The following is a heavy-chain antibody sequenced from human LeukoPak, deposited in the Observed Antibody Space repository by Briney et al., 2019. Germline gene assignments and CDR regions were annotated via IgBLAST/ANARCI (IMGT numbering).Heavy chain of an antibody. Sequence: GESLKISCKGSGYSFTSDWIGWVRQMPGKGLKWMGIIYPGDSDTRYSPSFQGQVTISADKSISTAYLQWSSLKASDTAMYYCARRSDYGDYYMDVWGKGTTVTVSS. D-gene: IGHD4-17*01. CDR2: IYPGDSDT. CDR3: ARRSDYGDYYMDV. J-gene: IGHJ6*03. V-gene: IGHV5-51*01. CDR1: GYSFTSDW.